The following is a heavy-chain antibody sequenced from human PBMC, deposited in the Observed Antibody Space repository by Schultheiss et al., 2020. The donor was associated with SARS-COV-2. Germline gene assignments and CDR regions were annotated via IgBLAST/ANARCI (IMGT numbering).Heavy chain of an antibody. J-gene: IGHJ4*02. D-gene: IGHD2-2*01. Sequence: SETLSLTCAVYGGSFSGYYWSWIRQPPGKGLEWIGEINHSGSTNYNPSLKSRVTISVDKSKNQFSLKLSSVTAADTAVYYCARLYCSSTSCYEDYWGQGTLVTVSS. CDR1: GGSFSGYY. V-gene: IGHV4-34*01. CDR3: ARLYCSSTSCYEDY. CDR2: INHSGST.